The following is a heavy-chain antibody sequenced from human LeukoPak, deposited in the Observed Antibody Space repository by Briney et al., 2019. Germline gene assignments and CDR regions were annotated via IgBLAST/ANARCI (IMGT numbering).Heavy chain of an antibody. Sequence: PSETLSLTCTVSGGSINSYYWTWLRQPPGKGLEWIGSIYYTGTTSYNSSLKSRVTISIDTSKNQFSLNLNSVTAADTAVYYCARHWYGGNFLFDYWGQGTLITVSS. D-gene: IGHD4-23*01. CDR1: GGSINSYY. V-gene: IGHV4-59*08. CDR3: ARHWYGGNFLFDY. J-gene: IGHJ4*02. CDR2: IYYTGTT.